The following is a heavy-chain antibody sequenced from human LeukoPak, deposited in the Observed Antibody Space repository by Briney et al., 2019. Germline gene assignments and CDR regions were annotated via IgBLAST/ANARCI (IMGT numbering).Heavy chain of an antibody. V-gene: IGHV3-33*01. CDR3: ARAGRGWFGSMDV. CDR2: VSFDGSNK. Sequence: GGSLRLSCAASGFTFSSNGMHWVRQAPGKGLEWVAVVSFDGSNKYFEDSVKGRFSISRDNSRNTLYLQMNSLRAEDTAVYYCARAGRGWFGSMDVWGQGTTVTVSS. CDR1: GFTFSSNG. J-gene: IGHJ6*02. D-gene: IGHD3-10*01.